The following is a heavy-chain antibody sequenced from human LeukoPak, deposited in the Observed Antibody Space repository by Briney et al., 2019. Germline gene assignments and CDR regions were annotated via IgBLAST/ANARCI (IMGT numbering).Heavy chain of an antibody. CDR1: GGSISSYY. CDR3: ARVVGGGGSGFDY. Sequence: PSETLSLTCTVSGGSISSYYWSWIRQPPGKGLEWIGYIYYSGSTNYNPSLKSRVTISVDTSKNQFSLKLSSVTAADTAVYYCARVVGGGGSGFDYWGQGTLVTVSS. V-gene: IGHV4-59*01. CDR2: IYYSGST. D-gene: IGHD6-19*01. J-gene: IGHJ4*02.